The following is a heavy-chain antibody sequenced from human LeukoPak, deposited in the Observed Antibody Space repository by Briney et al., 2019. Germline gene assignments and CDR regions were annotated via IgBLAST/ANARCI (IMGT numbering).Heavy chain of an antibody. CDR1: GFTFSSYA. CDR2: ISYDGSNK. CDR3: ARYTLEMATIQFDY. Sequence: GRSLRLSCAASGFTFSSYAMHWVRQAPGKGLEWVAVISYDGSNKYYADSVKGRFTISRDNSKNTLYLQMNSLRAEDTAVYYCARYTLEMATIQFDYWGQGTLVTVSS. D-gene: IGHD5-24*01. V-gene: IGHV3-30-3*01. J-gene: IGHJ4*02.